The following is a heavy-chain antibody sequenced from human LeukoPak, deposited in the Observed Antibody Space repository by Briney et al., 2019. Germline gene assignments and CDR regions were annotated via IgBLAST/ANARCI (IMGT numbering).Heavy chain of an antibody. D-gene: IGHD1-26*01. Sequence: GGSLRLSCAASGFTFSSYWMSWVRQAPGKGLEWVANIKQDGSEKYYVDSVKGRFTISRDNAKNSLYLHMNSLRAEDTAVYYCARDQAEWELLFAYYFDYWGQGTLVTVSS. CDR1: GFTFSSYW. CDR3: ARDQAEWELLFAYYFDY. V-gene: IGHV3-7*01. CDR2: IKQDGSEK. J-gene: IGHJ4*02.